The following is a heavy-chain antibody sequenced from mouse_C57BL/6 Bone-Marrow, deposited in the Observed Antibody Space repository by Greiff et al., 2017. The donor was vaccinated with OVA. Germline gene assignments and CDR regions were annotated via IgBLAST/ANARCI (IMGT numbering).Heavy chain of an antibody. CDR3: ARGGYGSRGFAY. V-gene: IGHV1-81*01. J-gene: IGHJ3*01. CDR1: GYTFTRYG. D-gene: IGHD1-1*01. CDR2: FFPRSGNP. Sequence: QVQLQQSGAELARPGASVKLSCQASGYTFTRYGISWVKQSTGQGLEWIGEFFPRSGNPYYNEKFKGKATLTAAHSSSTAYMELRRLTTEDSAVYFCARGGYGSRGFAYWGQGTLVTVSA.